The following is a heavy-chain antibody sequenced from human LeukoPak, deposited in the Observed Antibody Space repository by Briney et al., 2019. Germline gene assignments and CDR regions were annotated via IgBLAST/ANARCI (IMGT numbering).Heavy chain of an antibody. CDR2: INHSGRT. Sequence: SETLSLTCAVSGVSLSGYYWGWIRQTPGKGLEWIGEINHSGRTNYNPSLKSRVTISVDTSKNQFSLKLSSVTAADTAVYYCARGRNWGSLVSDYWGQGTLVTVSS. V-gene: IGHV4-34*01. CDR3: ARGRNWGSLVSDY. J-gene: IGHJ4*02. D-gene: IGHD7-27*01. CDR1: GVSLSGYY.